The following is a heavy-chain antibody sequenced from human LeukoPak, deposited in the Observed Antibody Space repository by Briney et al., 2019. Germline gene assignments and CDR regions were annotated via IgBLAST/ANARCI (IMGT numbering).Heavy chain of an antibody. J-gene: IGHJ4*02. V-gene: IGHV1-46*01. CDR3: ARDQEGFDY. CDR2: IYPRDGST. Sequence: ASVTVPCTASGYTFTSNYIHWVRQAPGQGLEWMGMIYPRDGSTSYAQKFQGRVTVTRDTSTGTVHMELSGLRSEDTAVYYCARDQEGFDYWGQGTLVTVSS. CDR1: GYTFTSNY.